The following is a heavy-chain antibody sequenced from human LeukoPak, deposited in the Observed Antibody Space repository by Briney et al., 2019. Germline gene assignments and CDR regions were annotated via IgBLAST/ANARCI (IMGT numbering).Heavy chain of an antibody. D-gene: IGHD2-21*02. V-gene: IGHV1-8*01. J-gene: IGHJ3*02. CDR3: ARVYCGGDCYSSFAFDI. Sequence: ASVKVSCKASGYTFTSYDINWVRQATGQGLEWMGWMNPNSGNTGYAQKFQGRVTMTRNTSISTAYMELSSLRSEDTAVYYCARVYCGGDCYSSFAFDIWGQGTMVTVSS. CDR1: GYTFTSYD. CDR2: MNPNSGNT.